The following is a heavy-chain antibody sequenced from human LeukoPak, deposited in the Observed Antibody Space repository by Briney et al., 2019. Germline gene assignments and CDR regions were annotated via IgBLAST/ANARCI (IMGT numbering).Heavy chain of an antibody. V-gene: IGHV4-59*01. Sequence: SETLPLTCTVSGGSITSSYWSWIRQSPGEALEWVGFIHHNGNTNYNPSLNSRVTISIDTSKNQFSLWLRSVTAADTAVYYCARGWTIFGVDPFDYWGQGILVTVSS. J-gene: IGHJ4*02. CDR2: IHHNGNT. D-gene: IGHD3-3*01. CDR1: GGSITSSY. CDR3: ARGWTIFGVDPFDY.